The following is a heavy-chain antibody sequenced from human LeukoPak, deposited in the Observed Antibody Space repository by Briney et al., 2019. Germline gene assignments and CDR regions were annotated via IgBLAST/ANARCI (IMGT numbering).Heavy chain of an antibody. D-gene: IGHD2-2*02. J-gene: IGHJ6*02. Sequence: PGGSLRLSCAASGFTFSSYGMHWVRQAPGMGLEWVAVISYDGSNKYYADSVKGRFTISRDNSKNTLYLQMNSLRAEDTAVYYCAKDQVDIVVVPAAIDTYYYYGMDVWGQGTTVTVSS. CDR2: ISYDGSNK. CDR1: GFTFSSYG. V-gene: IGHV3-30*18. CDR3: AKDQVDIVVVPAAIDTYYYYGMDV.